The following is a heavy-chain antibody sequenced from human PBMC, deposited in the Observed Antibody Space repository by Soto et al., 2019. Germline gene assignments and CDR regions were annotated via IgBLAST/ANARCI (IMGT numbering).Heavy chain of an antibody. D-gene: IGHD6-13*01. J-gene: IGHJ6*02. Sequence: SETLSLTCTVSGGSISSYYWSWIRQPAGKGLEWIGRIYTSGSTNYNPSLKSRVTMSVDTSKNQFSLKLSSVTAADTAVYYCARDTAPIASRYPHPYYYYYGMDVWGQGTTVTVSS. CDR3: ARDTAPIASRYPHPYYYYYGMDV. CDR1: GGSISSYY. CDR2: IYTSGST. V-gene: IGHV4-4*07.